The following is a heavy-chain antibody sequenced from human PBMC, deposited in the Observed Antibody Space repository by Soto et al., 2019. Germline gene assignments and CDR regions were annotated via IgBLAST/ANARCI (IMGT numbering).Heavy chain of an antibody. V-gene: IGHV5-51*01. J-gene: IGHJ4*02. D-gene: IGHD3-9*01. CDR3: ARAHYDILTGYLDY. Sequence: PGESLTISCPGSGYRFTSYLIVWVRQLPGKGLEWMGIIYPGDSDTRYSPSFQGQVTISADKSISTAYLQWSSLKASDTAMYDCARAHYDILTGYLDYWGQGTLVTIS. CDR1: GYRFTSYL. CDR2: IYPGDSDT.